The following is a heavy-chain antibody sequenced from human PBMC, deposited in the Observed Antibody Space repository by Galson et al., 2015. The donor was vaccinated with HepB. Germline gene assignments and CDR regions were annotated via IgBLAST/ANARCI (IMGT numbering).Heavy chain of an antibody. D-gene: IGHD6-19*01. J-gene: IGHJ5*02. Sequence: SLRLSCAASGFTFSSYGMHWVRQAPGKGLEWVAFIRYDGSNKYYADSVKGLFTISRDNSKNTLYLQMNSRRAEDTAVYYCAKVRVIAVAGTHWFDPWGQGTLVTVSS. CDR2: IRYDGSNK. V-gene: IGHV3-30*02. CDR1: GFTFSSYG. CDR3: AKVRVIAVAGTHWFDP.